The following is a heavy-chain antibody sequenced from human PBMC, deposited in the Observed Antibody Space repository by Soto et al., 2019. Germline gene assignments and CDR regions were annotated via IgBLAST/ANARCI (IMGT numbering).Heavy chain of an antibody. CDR1: GFTVSSNY. J-gene: IGHJ4*02. CDR2: ISGSGGST. CDR3: AKDGPLSGATWDSYFDY. V-gene: IGHV3-23*04. D-gene: IGHD1-26*01. Sequence: EVQLVETGGGLIQPGGSLRLSCAASGFTVSSNYMSWVRQAPGKGLDWVSAISGSGGSTYYADSVKGRFTISRDNSKNTLYLQMNSLRAEDTAVYYCAKDGPLSGATWDSYFDYWGQGTLVTVSS.